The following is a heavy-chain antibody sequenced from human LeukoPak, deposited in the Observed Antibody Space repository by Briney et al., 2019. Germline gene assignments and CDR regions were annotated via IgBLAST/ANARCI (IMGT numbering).Heavy chain of an antibody. CDR3: ARLYYYGSGSYYYYYGMDV. Sequence: SETLSLTCTVSGGSISSSSFYWGWIRQPPGKGLEWIGTIFYSGSTWYNPSLKSRVTISVDTSKNQFSLKLSSVTAADTAVYYCARLYYYGSGSYYYYYGMDVWGQGTTVTVSS. D-gene: IGHD3-10*01. CDR1: GGSISSSSFY. J-gene: IGHJ6*02. V-gene: IGHV4-39*07. CDR2: IFYSGST.